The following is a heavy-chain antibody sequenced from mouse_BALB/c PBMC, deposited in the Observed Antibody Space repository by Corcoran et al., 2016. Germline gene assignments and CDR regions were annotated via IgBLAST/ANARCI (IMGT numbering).Heavy chain of an antibody. D-gene: IGHD2-1*01. Sequence: EVQLQQSGAELVKPGASVKLSCTASGFNIKDTYMHWVKQRPEQGLEWIGRIDPANGNTKYDPKFQGKATITADTSSNTAYLQLTSRTSEDSAVYYCARGGNPFAYWGQGTLVTVSA. V-gene: IGHV14-3*02. J-gene: IGHJ3*01. CDR2: IDPANGNT. CDR1: GFNIKDTY. CDR3: ARGGNPFAY.